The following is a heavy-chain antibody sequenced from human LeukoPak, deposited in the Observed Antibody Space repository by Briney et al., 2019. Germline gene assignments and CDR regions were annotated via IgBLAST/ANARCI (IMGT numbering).Heavy chain of an antibody. V-gene: IGHV3-48*04. Sequence: GGSLRPSCAASGFTFSSYAMNWVRQAPGKGLEWVSYISSSSSTIYYADSVKGRFTISRDNAKNSLYLQMSSLRAEDTAVYYCARGGGSSVAGFDYWGQGTLVTVSS. CDR3: ARGGGSSVAGFDY. CDR1: GFTFSSYA. CDR2: ISSSSSTI. J-gene: IGHJ4*02. D-gene: IGHD6-19*01.